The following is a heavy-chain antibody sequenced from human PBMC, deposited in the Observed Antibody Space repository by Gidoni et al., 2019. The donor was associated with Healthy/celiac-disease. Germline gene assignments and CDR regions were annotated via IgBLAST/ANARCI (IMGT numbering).Heavy chain of an antibody. D-gene: IGHD6-19*01. J-gene: IGHJ4*02. CDR2: ISGSGGST. Sequence: EVQLLESGGGLVQPGGSLRLSCAASGCTFSSYALSWVRPAPGKGLGGVSAISGSGGSTYYADSVKGRFTISRDNSKNTLYLQMNSLRAEDTAVYYCAKETKAVAGLFDYWGQGTLVTISS. CDR1: GCTFSSYA. V-gene: IGHV3-23*01. CDR3: AKETKAVAGLFDY.